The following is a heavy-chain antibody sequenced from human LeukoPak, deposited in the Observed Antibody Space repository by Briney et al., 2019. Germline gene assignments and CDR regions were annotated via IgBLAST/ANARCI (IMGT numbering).Heavy chain of an antibody. D-gene: IGHD2-15*01. V-gene: IGHV3-9*01. CDR1: GFTFDDYA. Sequence: TGRSLRLSCAASGFTFDDYAMNWVRQAPGKGLEWVSGISWNSGSIGYADSVKGRFTISRDNAKNSLYLQMNSLRAEDTALYYCAKGGVVVADHFDYWGQGTLVTVSS. CDR2: ISWNSGSI. CDR3: AKGGVVVADHFDY. J-gene: IGHJ4*02.